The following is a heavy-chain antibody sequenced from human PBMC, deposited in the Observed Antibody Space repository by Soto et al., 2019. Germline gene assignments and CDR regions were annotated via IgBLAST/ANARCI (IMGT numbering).Heavy chain of an antibody. CDR2: IYHSGST. Sequence: PXETLSLTCSVSGYSISTGFNWGWIRQPPGKGLEWIGSIYHSGSTYYNLSLKSRVTISADTSKNQISLKLISVTAADTALYYCARDWGTGFYHFDYSGQGTLVTVSS. CDR1: GYSISTGFN. CDR3: ARDWGTGFYHFDY. V-gene: IGHV4-38-2*02. D-gene: IGHD6-19*01. J-gene: IGHJ4*02.